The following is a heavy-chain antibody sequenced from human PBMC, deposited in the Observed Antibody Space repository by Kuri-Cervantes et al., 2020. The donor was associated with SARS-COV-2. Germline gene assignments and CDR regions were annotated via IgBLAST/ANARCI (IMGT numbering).Heavy chain of an antibody. CDR3: ARLIVSVTIFGVVNPWGPGDY. CDR2: IYYSGTT. CDR1: GGSLTNYY. J-gene: IGHJ4*02. Sequence: SETLSLTCTVSGGSLTNYYWTWIRQTPGKGLEWIGYIYYSGTTESNPSLKSRVTISVDTSKNQFSLKLSSVTAADTAVYYCARLIVSVTIFGVVNPWGPGDYWGQGTLVTVSS. V-gene: IGHV4-59*08. D-gene: IGHD3-3*01.